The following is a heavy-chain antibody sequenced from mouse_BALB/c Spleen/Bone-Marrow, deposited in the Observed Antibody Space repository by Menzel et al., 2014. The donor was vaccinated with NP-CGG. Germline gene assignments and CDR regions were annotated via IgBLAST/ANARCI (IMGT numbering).Heavy chain of an antibody. CDR2: TNPDSSTI. D-gene: IGHD2-3*01. CDR3: ARLGYYGYFDY. CDR1: GFDFSRYW. V-gene: IGHV4-1*02. J-gene: IGHJ2*01. Sequence: EVKLLESGGGLVQPGGSLKLSCAASGFDFSRYWMSWVRQAPGKGLEWIGETNPDSSTINYTPSLKDKFIISRDNAKNTLYLQMSKVRSEDTALYYCARLGYYGYFDYWGQGTTLTVSS.